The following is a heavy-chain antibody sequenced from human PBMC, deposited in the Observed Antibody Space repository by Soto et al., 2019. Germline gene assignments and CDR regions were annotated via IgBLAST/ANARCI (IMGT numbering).Heavy chain of an antibody. D-gene: IGHD3-3*01. CDR2: INHSGST. V-gene: IGHV4-34*01. CDR1: GGSFSGYY. CDR3: ARGGKNYDFWSGHPQISYGMDV. Sequence: SETLSLTCAVYGGSFSGYYWSWIRQPPGKGLEWIGEINHSGSTNSKPSLKSRVIISVDTSKNQFSLKLSSVTAADTAVYYCARGGKNYDFWSGHPQISYGMDVWGQGTTVTVS. J-gene: IGHJ6*02.